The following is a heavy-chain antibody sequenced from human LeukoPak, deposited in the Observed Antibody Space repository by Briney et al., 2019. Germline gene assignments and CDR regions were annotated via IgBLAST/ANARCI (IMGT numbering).Heavy chain of an antibody. D-gene: IGHD1-26*01. J-gene: IGHJ4*02. CDR2: ISGSGGDT. CDR3: AKGSSRSGRDYDF. CDR1: GFTFSSYA. Sequence: GGSLRLSCAASGFTFSSYAMTWVRQAPGKGLEWVSTISGSGGDTFYAASVKGRFTISRDNSKNTLYLQMNSLRAEDTALYYCAKGSSRSGRDYDFWGQGSLVTVS. V-gene: IGHV3-23*01.